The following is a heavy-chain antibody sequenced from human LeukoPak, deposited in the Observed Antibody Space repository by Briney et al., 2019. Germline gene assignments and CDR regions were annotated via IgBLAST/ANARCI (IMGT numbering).Heavy chain of an antibody. Sequence: PGGSLRLSCAASGFTFSSYAMHWVRQAPGKGLEWVAVISYDGSNKYYADSVKGRFTISRDNSKNTLYLQMNSLKTEDTAVYYCARDQLGGDPHGYYYYHMDVWGKGTTVIVSS. D-gene: IGHD4-17*01. V-gene: IGHV3-30*04. J-gene: IGHJ6*03. CDR3: ARDQLGGDPHGYYYYHMDV. CDR1: GFTFSSYA. CDR2: ISYDGSNK.